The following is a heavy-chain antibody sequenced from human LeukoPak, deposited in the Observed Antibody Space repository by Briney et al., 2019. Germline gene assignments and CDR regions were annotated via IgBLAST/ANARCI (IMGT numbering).Heavy chain of an antibody. V-gene: IGHV3-33*01. Sequence: GGSLRLSCAASGFTFSSYGMHWVRQAPGKGLEWVAVIWYDGSNKYYADSVKGRFTISRDNAKNSLYLQMNSLRAEDTALYYCARDYEYSSSWYTSYYYYYGMDVWGQGTTVTVSS. D-gene: IGHD6-13*01. CDR3: ARDYEYSSSWYTSYYYYYGMDV. J-gene: IGHJ6*02. CDR2: IWYDGSNK. CDR1: GFTFSSYG.